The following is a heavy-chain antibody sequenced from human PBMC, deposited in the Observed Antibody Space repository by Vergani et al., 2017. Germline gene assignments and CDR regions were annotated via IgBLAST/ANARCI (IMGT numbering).Heavy chain of an antibody. CDR1: GFTFSSYA. V-gene: IGHV3-23*01. Sequence: EVQLLESGGGLVQPGGSLRLSCGASGFTFSSYAMTWVRQAPGKGLEWVSAISGSGGNTFYTDSVKGRFTISRDNSKDTLYLQMNSLRVKDTAVYYCARDHRDYNNYPGTFDIWGQGSMVTVSS. CDR3: ARDHRDYNNYPGTFDI. CDR2: ISGSGGNT. D-gene: IGHD5-24*01. J-gene: IGHJ3*02.